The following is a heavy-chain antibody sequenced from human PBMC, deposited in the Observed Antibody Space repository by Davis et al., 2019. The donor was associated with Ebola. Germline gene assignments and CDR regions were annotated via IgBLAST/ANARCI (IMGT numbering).Heavy chain of an antibody. CDR2: LRYDGSNE. CDR1: GFTFSRFG. Sequence: GESLKISCAASGFTFSRFGMHWVRQAPGKGLEWVAFLRYDGSNEQYADSVQGRFIISRDNSKNTLFLQMNSLRAGDTAVYYCAGYSSSWYEVDDYHGLEVWGQGTTVTVSS. V-gene: IGHV3-30*02. CDR3: AGYSSSWYEVDDYHGLEV. J-gene: IGHJ6*02. D-gene: IGHD6-19*01.